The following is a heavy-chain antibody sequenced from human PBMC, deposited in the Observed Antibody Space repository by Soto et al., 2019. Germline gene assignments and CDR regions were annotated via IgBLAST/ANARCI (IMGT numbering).Heavy chain of an antibody. V-gene: IGHV3-53*04. CDR2: IYSGGST. CDR1: GFTVSSNY. J-gene: IGHJ3*02. CDR3: ARDRNSYGGHAFDI. Sequence: GGSLRLSCAASGFTVSSNYMSWVRQAPGKGLEWVSVIYSGGSTYYADSVKGRFTISRHNSKNTLYLQMNSLRAEDTAVYYCARDRNSYGGHAFDIWGQGTMVTVSS. D-gene: IGHD5-18*01.